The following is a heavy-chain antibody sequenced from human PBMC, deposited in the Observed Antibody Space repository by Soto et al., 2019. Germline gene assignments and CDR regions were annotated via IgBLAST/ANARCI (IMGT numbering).Heavy chain of an antibody. CDR2: IIPILGIA. Sequence: QVQLVQSGAEVKKPGSSVKVSCKASGGTFSSYTISWVRQAPGQGLEWMGRIIPILGIANYAQKFQGRVTITADKSTSTAYMELSSLRSEDTAVYYCSRGSGSYLSAFDPWGQGTLVTVSS. D-gene: IGHD3-10*01. CDR3: SRGSGSYLSAFDP. V-gene: IGHV1-69*02. CDR1: GGTFSSYT. J-gene: IGHJ5*02.